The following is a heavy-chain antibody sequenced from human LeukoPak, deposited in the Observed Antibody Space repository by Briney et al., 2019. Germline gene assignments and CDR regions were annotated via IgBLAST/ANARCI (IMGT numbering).Heavy chain of an antibody. Sequence: SVKVSCKASGGTFSSYAISWVRQAPGQGLEWMGGIIPIFGTANYAQKFQGRVTITADESTSTAYMELSSLRSEDTAVYYCATPHCSSTSCYGGDYYYYMDVWGKGTTVTLSS. D-gene: IGHD2-2*01. CDR3: ATPHCSSTSCYGGDYYYYMDV. CDR1: GGTFSSYA. CDR2: IIPIFGTA. V-gene: IGHV1-69*13. J-gene: IGHJ6*03.